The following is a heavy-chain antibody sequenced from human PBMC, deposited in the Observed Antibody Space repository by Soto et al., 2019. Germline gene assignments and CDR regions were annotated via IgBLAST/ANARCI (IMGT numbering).Heavy chain of an antibody. CDR3: ARGLATLPVFAFDI. CDR2: IYWSGDE. CDR1: GFSLSTSGVG. V-gene: IGHV2-5*01. J-gene: IGHJ3*02. D-gene: IGHD6-6*01. Sequence: QGTLKESGPTLVKPTQTLTLTCSFSGFSLSTSGVGVGWIRQSPGKAPEWLALIYWSGDEHYRPSLKSRLSIIKDTSTNHVVLIMSDMDPVDTATYYCARGLATLPVFAFDIWGQGTMVTVSS.